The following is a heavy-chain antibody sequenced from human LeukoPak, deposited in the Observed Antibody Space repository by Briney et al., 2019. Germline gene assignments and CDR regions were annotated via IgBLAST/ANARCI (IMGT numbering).Heavy chain of an antibody. J-gene: IGHJ4*02. D-gene: IGHD1-26*01. V-gene: IGHV3-48*03. CDR1: GFTFSSYE. Sequence: TGTSLRLSCTASGFTFSSYEMNWVRQAPGKGLEWVSYISSSGTTIYYADSVKGRFTISRDNAKNSLFLQVNSLRAEDTAVYYCARSSGTYHFDYWGQGTLVTVSS. CDR3: ARSSGTYHFDY. CDR2: ISSSGTTI.